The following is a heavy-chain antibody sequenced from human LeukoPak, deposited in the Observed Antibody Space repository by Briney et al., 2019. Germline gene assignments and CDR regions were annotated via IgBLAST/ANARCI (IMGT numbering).Heavy chain of an antibody. V-gene: IGHV3-53*01. D-gene: IGHD6-13*01. J-gene: IGHJ4*02. CDR1: GFTVGSNY. CDR3: ASTYSSSWPVLDY. Sequence: GGSLRLSCAASGFTVGSNYMSWVRQAPGKGLEWVSVIYSGGSTYYADSVKGRLTISRDNSKNTLYLQMNSLRAEDTAVYYCASTYSSSWPVLDYWGQGTLVTVSS. CDR2: IYSGGST.